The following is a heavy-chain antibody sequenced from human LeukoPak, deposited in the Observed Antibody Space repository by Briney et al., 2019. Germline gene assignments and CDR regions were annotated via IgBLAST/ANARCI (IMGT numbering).Heavy chain of an antibody. V-gene: IGHV4-59*01. CDR1: GASISSYY. CDR3: ARDPCGDTAFDY. CDR2: IYYSGST. D-gene: IGHD2-21*01. Sequence: SETLSLTCSVSGASISSYYWSWIRQPPGKGLEWIGYIYYSGSTNYNPSLKSRVTISVDTSKNQFSLKLSSVTAADTAVYYCARDPCGDTAFDYWGQGTLVTVSS. J-gene: IGHJ4*02.